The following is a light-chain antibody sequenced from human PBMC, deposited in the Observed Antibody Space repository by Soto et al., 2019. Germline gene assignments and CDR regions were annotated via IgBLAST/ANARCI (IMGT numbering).Light chain of an antibody. Sequence: QSALTQPPSASGSPGESVNISCTGTSSDVGGDTYVSWYRQHPGKDTKLMIYEVSKRPSGVPDRFSGSKSGNTASLTVSGLQAEDEAEYYCREYASSNNFVLGGVTKLTVL. CDR3: REYASSNNFV. J-gene: IGLJ2*01. CDR2: EVS. CDR1: SSDVGGDTY. V-gene: IGLV2-8*01.